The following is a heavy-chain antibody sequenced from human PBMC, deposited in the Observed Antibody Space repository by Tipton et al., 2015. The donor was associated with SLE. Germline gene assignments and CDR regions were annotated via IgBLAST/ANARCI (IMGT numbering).Heavy chain of an antibody. D-gene: IGHD2-21*01. J-gene: IGHJ1*01. CDR3: AYIVVLIASQKHFHH. CDR1: GGSISSYF. Sequence: TLSLTCSVSGGSISSYFWTWIRQPPGKGLEWIGYIYYSGSTYYNPSLKSRVTISVDTSKNQFSLKLKSVTAADTAVYYCAYIVVLIASQKHFHHWGQGTLVTVSS. V-gene: IGHV4-59*06. CDR2: IYYSGST.